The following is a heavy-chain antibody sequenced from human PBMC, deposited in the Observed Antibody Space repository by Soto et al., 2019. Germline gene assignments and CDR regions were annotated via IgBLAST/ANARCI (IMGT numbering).Heavy chain of an antibody. D-gene: IGHD1-20*01. J-gene: IGHJ6*02. CDR1: GGTFSSYA. Sequence: ASVKVSCEASGGTFSSYAISWVRQAPGQGLEWMGGIIPIFGTANYAQKFQGRVTITADESTSTAYMELSSLRSEDTAVYYCARAITGTTYYYYYYGMDVWGQGTTVTVSS. CDR2: IIPIFGTA. V-gene: IGHV1-69*13. CDR3: ARAITGTTYYYYYYGMDV.